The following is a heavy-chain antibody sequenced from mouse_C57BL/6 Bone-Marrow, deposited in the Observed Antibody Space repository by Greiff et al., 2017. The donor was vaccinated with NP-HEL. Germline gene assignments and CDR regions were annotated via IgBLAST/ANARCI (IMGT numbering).Heavy chain of an antibody. CDR2: IDPEDGDT. V-gene: IGHV14-1*01. CDR3: TAYDGYYDMDY. D-gene: IGHD2-12*01. Sequence: EVQLQQSGAELVRPGASVKLSCTASGFNIKDYYMHWVKQRPEQGLEWIGRIDPEDGDTEYAAKFQGKATMTADTSSNTAYLQLSSLTSEVTAVYYCTAYDGYYDMDYWGQGTSVTVSS. J-gene: IGHJ4*01. CDR1: GFNIKDYY.